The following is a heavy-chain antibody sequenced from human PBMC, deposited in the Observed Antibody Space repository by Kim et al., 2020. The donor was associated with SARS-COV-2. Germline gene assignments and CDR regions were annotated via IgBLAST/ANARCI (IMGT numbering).Heavy chain of an antibody. CDR3: ARLAVAGTYYYFYYGMDV. CDR1: GGSVSSGSYY. D-gene: IGHD6-19*01. V-gene: IGHV4-61*01. J-gene: IGHJ6*02. Sequence: SETLSPTCTVSGGSVSSGSYYWSWIRQPPGKGLEWIGYIYYSGSTNYNPSLKSRVTISVDTSKNQFSLKLSSVTAADTAVYYCARLAVAGTYYYFYYGMDVWGQGTTVTVSS. CDR2: IYYSGST.